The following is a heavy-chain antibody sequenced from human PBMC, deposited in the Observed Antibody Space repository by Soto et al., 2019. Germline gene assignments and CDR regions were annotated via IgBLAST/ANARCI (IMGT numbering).Heavy chain of an antibody. J-gene: IGHJ6*02. CDR3: ARDLDGMDV. V-gene: IGHV4-30-2*01. Sequence: SETLSLTCAVTGSSIRSGGYSWPWIRQPPGKGLEWIGYIHHSGSTYYNPSLKSRVTISVDRSKNQFSLKLSSVTAADTAVYYCARDLDGMDVWGQGTTVTVSS. CDR1: GSSIRSGGYS. CDR2: IHHSGST.